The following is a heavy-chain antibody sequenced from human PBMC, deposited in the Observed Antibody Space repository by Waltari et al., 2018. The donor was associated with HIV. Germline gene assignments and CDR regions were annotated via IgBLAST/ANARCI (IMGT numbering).Heavy chain of an antibody. J-gene: IGHJ6*02. CDR1: GFTINSYA. CDR2: ISYDGNNQ. D-gene: IGHD6-25*01. CDR3: ARVRVRAAGMDV. Sequence: QVQLVESGGGVVQPGGSLRLSCAASGFTINSYAMHWVRQAPGRGLEWVAVISYDGNNQYYADSVKGRFTISRDTPKNTLYLQMNSLRVEDTAVFYCARVRVRAAGMDVWGQGP. V-gene: IGHV3-30*04.